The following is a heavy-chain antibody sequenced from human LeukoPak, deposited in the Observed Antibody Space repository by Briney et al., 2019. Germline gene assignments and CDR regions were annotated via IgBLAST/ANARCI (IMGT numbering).Heavy chain of an antibody. CDR1: GGSISSYY. CDR3: ARWYCSTTTCYYLDH. CDR2: VYYSGNT. V-gene: IGHV4-59*01. Sequence: SSETLSLTCTVSGGSISSYYWRWIRQAPGRGLEYIGHVYYSGNTDYNPSLKSRVTMSVDTSKNQYSLRLNSVTDADTAVYYCARWYCSTTTCYYLDHWGQGTLVTGSS. D-gene: IGHD2-2*01. J-gene: IGHJ4*02.